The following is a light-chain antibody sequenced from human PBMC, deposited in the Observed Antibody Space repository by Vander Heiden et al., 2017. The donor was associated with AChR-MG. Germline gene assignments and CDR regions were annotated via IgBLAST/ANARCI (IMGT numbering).Light chain of an antibody. CDR1: QSLLHSNGYNY. CDR3: MQVLRSVT. Sequence: DVVLTQSPLSLPVTPGEPASITCRSSQSLLHSNGYNYLDWYLQKPGQSPQLLIYLGTNRASGVPDRYSGSASGTDFTLKISRVEAEDIGVYYCMQVLRSVTFGGGTKVEI. CDR2: LGT. J-gene: IGKJ4*01. V-gene: IGKV2-28*01.